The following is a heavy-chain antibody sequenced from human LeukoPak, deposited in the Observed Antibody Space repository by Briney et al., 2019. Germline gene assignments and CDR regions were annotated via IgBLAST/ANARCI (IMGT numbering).Heavy chain of an antibody. J-gene: IGHJ4*02. Sequence: PGGSLRLSCAASGFIVSSTFMSWVRQAPGKGLEWVSVIYAGGTTYYADSVKGRFTISRDISKNTLYLQMNNLRAEDTAVYYCARGVGYADYPFDYWGQGTLVTVSA. CDR2: IYAGGTT. CDR1: GFIVSSTF. D-gene: IGHD4-17*01. CDR3: ARGVGYADYPFDY. V-gene: IGHV3-66*01.